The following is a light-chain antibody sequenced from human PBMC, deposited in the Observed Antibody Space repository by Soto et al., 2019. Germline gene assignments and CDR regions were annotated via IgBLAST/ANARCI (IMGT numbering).Light chain of an antibody. V-gene: IGLV1-40*01. CDR3: QSYDRSLSGSRVV. J-gene: IGLJ2*01. CDR1: SSNIGAGYD. CDR2: GDN. Sequence: QSVLTQPPSVSGAPGQRVTISCIGSSSNIGAGYDVHWYQQLPGTAPKLLISGDNNRPSGVPDRFSGSKSGTSASLAITGLQDEDEADYYGQSYDRSLSGSRVVFGGGTKRTVL.